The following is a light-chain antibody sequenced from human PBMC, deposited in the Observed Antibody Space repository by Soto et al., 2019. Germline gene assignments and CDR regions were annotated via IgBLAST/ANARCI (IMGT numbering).Light chain of an antibody. J-gene: IGKJ1*01. Sequence: EIVLTQSPGTLSLSPGEQTTLPCSASQSVSSSYLAWYQQKPGQAPRLLIYGASSRATGIPDRFSGSGSGTDFTLTSSRLESEDCAVYYCQQYGSSPETFGQGTRVEI. CDR2: GAS. CDR1: QSVSSSY. CDR3: QQYGSSPET. V-gene: IGKV3-20*01.